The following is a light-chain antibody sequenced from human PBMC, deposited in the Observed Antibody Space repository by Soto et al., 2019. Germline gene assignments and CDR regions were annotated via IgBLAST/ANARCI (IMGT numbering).Light chain of an antibody. J-gene: IGKJ1*01. V-gene: IGKV3-20*01. Sequence: EIVLTQSPGTLPLSPGERATLSCRASQSVSSSYLAWYQQKPGQAPRLLIYGASSRATGIPDRFSGSGSGTDFTLTLSRLEPEDFAVYYCQQYGSSPGTFGQGTKVEIK. CDR3: QQYGSSPGT. CDR1: QSVSSSY. CDR2: GAS.